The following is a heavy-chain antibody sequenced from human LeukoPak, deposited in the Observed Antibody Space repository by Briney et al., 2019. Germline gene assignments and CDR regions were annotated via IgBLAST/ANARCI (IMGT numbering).Heavy chain of an antibody. V-gene: IGHV1-18*01. CDR3: ARGGNTDFYDSSGSNGDY. CDR1: GYTFTNYG. J-gene: IGHJ4*02. CDR2: ISPYNGDR. Sequence: ASVKVSCKASGYTFTNYGITWVRPAPGQGLEWVGWISPYNGDRNFARKLQGRVTLTTDTSTSTAYMDLRGLRSDDTAVYYCARGGNTDFYDSSGSNGDYWGQGTLVTVSS. D-gene: IGHD3-22*01.